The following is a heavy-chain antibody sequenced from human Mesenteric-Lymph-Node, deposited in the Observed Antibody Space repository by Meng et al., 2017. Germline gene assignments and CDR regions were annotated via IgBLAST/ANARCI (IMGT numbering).Heavy chain of an antibody. V-gene: IGHV1-69*06. CDR2: IIPIFGTE. CDR3: ARGYDYVWGSYRYTDDAFDI. J-gene: IGHJ3*02. D-gene: IGHD3-16*02. Sequence: SVKVSCQASGGTFSSYAISWVRQAPGQGLEWMGGIIPIFGTENYAQKFQGRVTITADKSTSTAYMELSSLRSEDTAVYYCARGYDYVWGSYRYTDDAFDIWGQGTMVTVSS. CDR1: GGTFSSYA.